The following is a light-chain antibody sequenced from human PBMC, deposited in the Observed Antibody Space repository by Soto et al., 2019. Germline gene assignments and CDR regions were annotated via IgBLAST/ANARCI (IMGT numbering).Light chain of an antibody. J-gene: IGKJ2*01. CDR2: ATS. Sequence: DIQMTQSPSSLSAVVGDSVTITCRASQDINKYLNWYHQTPGKAPKLLVFATSTLHNGVPSRFSGSRSGTDFSLTITSLQPEDFATYYCQQSYSSPYTFGQGTKLEIK. CDR1: QDINKY. CDR3: QQSYSSPYT. V-gene: IGKV1-39*01.